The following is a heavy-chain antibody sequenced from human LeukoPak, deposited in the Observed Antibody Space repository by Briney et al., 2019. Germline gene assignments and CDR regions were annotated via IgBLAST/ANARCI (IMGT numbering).Heavy chain of an antibody. J-gene: IGHJ5*02. CDR3: AVGYVDWFDP. Sequence: SETLSLTCTVSGGSISSSSYYWGWIRQPPGKGLEWIGSIYYSGSTYYNPSLKSRVTISLDTSKNQFSLKLSSVTAADTAVYYCAVGYVDWFDPWGQGTLVTVSS. V-gene: IGHV4-39*07. CDR1: GGSISSSSYY. D-gene: IGHD6-13*01. CDR2: IYYSGST.